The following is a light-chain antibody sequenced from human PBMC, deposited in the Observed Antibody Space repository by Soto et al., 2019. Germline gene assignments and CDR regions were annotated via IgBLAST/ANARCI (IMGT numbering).Light chain of an antibody. J-gene: IGLJ2*01. Sequence: QSVLTQPASVSGSPGQSITISCTGTSSDIGAYNFVSWYQQHPAKAPNLMLYEVNIRPSGVSNRFSGSKSGNTPSLTISGLQAEDEADYYCTSWTTSTTMIFGGGTKLTVL. CDR1: SSDIGAYNF. CDR3: TSWTTSTTMI. CDR2: EVN. V-gene: IGLV2-14*01.